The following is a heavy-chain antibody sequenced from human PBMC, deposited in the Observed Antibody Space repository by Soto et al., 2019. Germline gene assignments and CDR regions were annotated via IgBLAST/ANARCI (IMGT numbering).Heavy chain of an antibody. J-gene: IGHJ4*02. V-gene: IGHV3-30-3*01. Sequence: RLSCAASGFTFSSYAMHWVRQAPGKGLEWVAVISYDGSNKYYADSVKGRFTISRDNSKNTLYLQMNSLRAEDTAVYYCARDESIAALQLDYWGQGTLVTVSS. CDR2: ISYDGSNK. D-gene: IGHD6-6*01. CDR3: ARDESIAALQLDY. CDR1: GFTFSSYA.